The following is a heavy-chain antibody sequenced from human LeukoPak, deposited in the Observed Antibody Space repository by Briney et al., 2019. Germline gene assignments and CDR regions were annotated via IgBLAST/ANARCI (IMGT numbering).Heavy chain of an antibody. D-gene: IGHD5-12*01. CDR3: ARDPGYSGYATWKFDY. J-gene: IGHJ4*02. V-gene: IGHV4-59*12. CDR1: GGSISSYY. Sequence: SETLSLTCTVSGGSISSYYWSWIRQPPGKGLEWIGYIYYSGSTNYNPSLKSRVTISVDTSKNQFSLKLSSVTAADTAVYYCARDPGYSGYATWKFDYWGQGTLVTVSS. CDR2: IYYSGST.